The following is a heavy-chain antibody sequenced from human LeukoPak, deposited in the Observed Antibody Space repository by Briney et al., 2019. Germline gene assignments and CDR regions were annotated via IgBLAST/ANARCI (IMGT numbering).Heavy chain of an antibody. J-gene: IGHJ3*02. D-gene: IGHD2-2*02. CDR2: ISGSAGST. CDR3: ARDRGGVVPAAIGAFDI. CDR1: GFTFSSYA. V-gene: IGHV3-23*01. Sequence: GGSLRLSCAASGFTFSSYAMSWVRQAPGKGLEWVSAISGSAGSTYYADSVKGRFTISRDNSKNTLYLQMNSLRAEDTAIYYCARDRGGVVPAAIGAFDIWGQGTMVTVSS.